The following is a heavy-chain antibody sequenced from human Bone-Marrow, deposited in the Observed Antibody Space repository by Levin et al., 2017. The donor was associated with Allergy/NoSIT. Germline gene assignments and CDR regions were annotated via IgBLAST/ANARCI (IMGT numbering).Heavy chain of an antibody. CDR1: DGSITRNNYY. J-gene: IGHJ3*02. CDR2: ISYSGTT. D-gene: IGHD3-22*01. CDR3: AGHPQYDSSAYYSPNDAFDI. V-gene: IGHV4-39*01. Sequence: GSLRLSCTVSDGSITRNNYYWGWIRQPPGKGLEWIGSISYSGTTYYNPSLNSRVTISLDTPNNQFSLKLTSVAAADTALYYGAGHPQYDSSAYYSPNDAFDIWGHGTMVTVSS.